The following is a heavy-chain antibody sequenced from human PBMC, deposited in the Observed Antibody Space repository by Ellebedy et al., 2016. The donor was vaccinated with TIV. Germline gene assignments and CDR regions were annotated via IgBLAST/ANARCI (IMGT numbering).Heavy chain of an antibody. D-gene: IGHD5-12*01. J-gene: IGHJ6*02. CDR1: GFTFSSYW. CDR3: ARDNGLEWIKEWLRFYYYYGMDV. CDR2: INSDGSST. Sequence: GGSLRLSXAASGFTFSSYWMHWVRQAPGKGLVWVSRINSDGSSTSYADSVKGRFTISRDNAKNSLYLQMNSLRAEDTAVYYCARDNGLEWIKEWLRFYYYYGMDVWGQGTTVTVSS. V-gene: IGHV3-74*01.